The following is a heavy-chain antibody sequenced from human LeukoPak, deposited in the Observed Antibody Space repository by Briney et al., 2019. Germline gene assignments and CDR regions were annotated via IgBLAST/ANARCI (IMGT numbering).Heavy chain of an antibody. CDR2: IWANGITK. V-gene: IGHV3-33*01. CDR1: GFTFSGHG. D-gene: IGHD2/OR15-2a*01. J-gene: IGHJ4*02. Sequence: GGSLRLSCVASGFTFSGHGMHWVRQAPGKGLEWVAVIWANGITKHYADSVKGRFTISRDNSRSTLYLQMTSLTAEGTAIYYCARDASFYADDYWGQGTQVTVSS. CDR3: ARDASFYADDY.